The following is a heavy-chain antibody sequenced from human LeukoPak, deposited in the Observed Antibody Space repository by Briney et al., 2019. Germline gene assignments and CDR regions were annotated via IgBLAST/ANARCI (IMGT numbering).Heavy chain of an antibody. CDR2: IYYSGNT. Sequence: PSETLSLTCSVSGDSISQNDYYWGWIRQPPGKGLEWIGTIYYSGNTYYNPSLKSRVTISVDTSKTQFSLRLNSVTAADTAVYYCARAHSWLRFLYYYMDVWGKGTTVTVSS. D-gene: IGHD5-12*01. CDR3: ARAHSWLRFLYYYMDV. CDR1: GDSISQNDYY. J-gene: IGHJ6*03. V-gene: IGHV4-39*07.